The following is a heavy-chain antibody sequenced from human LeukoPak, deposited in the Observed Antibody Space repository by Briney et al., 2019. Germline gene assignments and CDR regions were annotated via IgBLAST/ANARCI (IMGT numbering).Heavy chain of an antibody. CDR1: GYSISSGSY. Sequence: SETMSLTCTVFGYSISSGSYWGWIRLPPGKGLEWVGSIYHSGRTNHNPSLKSRLTIAVDPSKNQFSSKLSCVLTTEPGVNFQARDWGVEARPGYMDVWSKGTTVTVSS. D-gene: IGHD6-6*01. V-gene: IGHV4-38-2*02. CDR2: IYHSGRT. J-gene: IGHJ6*03. CDR3: ARDWGVEARPGYMDV.